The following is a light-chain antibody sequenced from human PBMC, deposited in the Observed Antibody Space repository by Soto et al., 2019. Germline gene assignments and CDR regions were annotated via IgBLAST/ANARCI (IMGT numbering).Light chain of an antibody. V-gene: IGLV2-14*03. CDR3: TSWKTSTTMV. CDR2: DVN. Sequence: QSALTQPASVSGAPGQSITISCTGTRSDIGAHNFVSWYQQHPGEPPHLMLFDVNIRPSGVSNRFSGSKSANTASLTISGLQAEDAADYYCTSWKTSTTMVFGGGTKVTVL. CDR1: RSDIGAHNF. J-gene: IGLJ2*01.